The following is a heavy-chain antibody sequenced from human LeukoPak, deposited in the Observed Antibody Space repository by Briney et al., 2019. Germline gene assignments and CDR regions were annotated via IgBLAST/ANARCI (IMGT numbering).Heavy chain of an antibody. CDR1: GYTFTSYD. J-gene: IGHJ4*02. Sequence: GASVKVSCMASGYTFTSYDINWVRQAPGQGLEWMGWMNPNSGNTGYAQKFQGRVTMTRNTSISTAYMELSSLRSEDTAVYYCAREPLLGATNYWGQGTLVTVSS. CDR3: AREPLLGATNY. V-gene: IGHV1-8*01. D-gene: IGHD1-26*01. CDR2: MNPNSGNT.